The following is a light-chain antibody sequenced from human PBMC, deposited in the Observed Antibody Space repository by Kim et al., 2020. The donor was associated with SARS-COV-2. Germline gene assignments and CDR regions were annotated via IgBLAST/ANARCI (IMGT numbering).Light chain of an antibody. V-gene: IGLV3-1*01. CDR2: HDS. CDR3: QAWDRGTAVV. CDR1: DFEHKC. J-gene: IGLJ6*01. Sequence: SYELTQPPSVSVSPGQTANITCSGDDFEHKCTSWYQQQPGQSPVLVISHDSKRPSGIPERLSGSNSGNTATLTISGAQAGDEADYYCQAWDRGTAVVFG.